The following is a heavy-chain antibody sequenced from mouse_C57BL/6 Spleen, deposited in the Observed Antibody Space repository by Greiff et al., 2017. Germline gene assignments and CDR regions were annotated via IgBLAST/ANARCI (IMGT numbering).Heavy chain of an antibody. Sequence: QVTLKVSGPGILQSSQTLSLTCSFSGFSLSTSGMGVSWIRQPSGKGLEWLAHSYWDDDKRYNPSLKSRLTISKDTSRNHVFLKITSVDTADTATYYCARRAGGDYERNYFDYWGQGTTLTVSS. CDR1: GFSLSTSGMG. CDR3: ARRAGGDYERNYFDY. V-gene: IGHV8-12*01. J-gene: IGHJ2*01. CDR2: SYWDDDK. D-gene: IGHD2-4*01.